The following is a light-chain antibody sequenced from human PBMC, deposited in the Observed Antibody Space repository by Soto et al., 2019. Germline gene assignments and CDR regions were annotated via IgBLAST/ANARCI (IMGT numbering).Light chain of an antibody. CDR1: QSITTY. V-gene: IGKV1-39*01. CDR3: QQSYGTPWT. Sequence: DIQMTQSPSSLSASVGDRVTVTCRASQSITTYLNWYQQKPGKAPKLLIYAASSLQSGVPSRFSGSGSGTDFTLSITSLHPEHFATYICQQSYGTPWTFGQGTKVEIK. CDR2: AAS. J-gene: IGKJ1*01.